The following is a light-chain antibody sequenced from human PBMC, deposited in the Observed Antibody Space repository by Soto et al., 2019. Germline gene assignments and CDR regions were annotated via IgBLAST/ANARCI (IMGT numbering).Light chain of an antibody. CDR1: QSVLYSSNNKNY. CDR2: WAY. CDR3: QQYDSTHPT. J-gene: IGKJ4*01. Sequence: DIVMTQSPDSLAVSLGERATINCKSSQSVLYSSNNKNYLAWYQQKPGQPPKLLSYWAYTRESGVPDRFSGSGSGTDFTLTSSSLQAEDVAVYYCQQYDSTHPTFGGGTKVEIK. V-gene: IGKV4-1*01.